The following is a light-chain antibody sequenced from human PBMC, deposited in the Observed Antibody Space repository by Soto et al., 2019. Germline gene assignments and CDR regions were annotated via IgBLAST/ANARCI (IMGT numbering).Light chain of an antibody. Sequence: EIVLTQSPGTLSLSPGERATLSCRASQSVTNNYLAWYQQKPGQAPRLLIYDASSRATGIPDRFSGSGSGTDFTLTIRTLEPEDFAVYYCHQCSYSPLTFGAGTKAEIK. CDR3: HQCSYSPLT. CDR1: QSVTNNY. J-gene: IGKJ4*01. V-gene: IGKV3-20*01. CDR2: DAS.